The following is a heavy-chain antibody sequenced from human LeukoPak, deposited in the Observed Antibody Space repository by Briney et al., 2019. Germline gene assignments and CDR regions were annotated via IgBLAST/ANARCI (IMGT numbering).Heavy chain of an antibody. J-gene: IGHJ3*02. CDR2: INHSGST. Sequence: SETLSLTCAVYGGSFSGYYWSWIRQPPGKGLEWIGEINHSGSTNYNPSLKSRVTISVDTSKNQFSLKLSSVTAADTAVYYCARDLGDGYNSGDAFDIWGQGTMVTVSS. V-gene: IGHV4-34*01. D-gene: IGHD5-24*01. CDR1: GGSFSGYY. CDR3: ARDLGDGYNSGDAFDI.